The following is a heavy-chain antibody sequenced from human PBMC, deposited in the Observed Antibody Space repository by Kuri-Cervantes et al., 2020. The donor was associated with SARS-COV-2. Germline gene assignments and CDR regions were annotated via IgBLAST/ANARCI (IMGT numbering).Heavy chain of an antibody. CDR2: ISYDGSNK. CDR1: GFTFSSYG. Sequence: GGSLRLSCAASGFTFSSYGMHWVRQAPGKGLEWVAVISYDGSNKYYADSVKGRFTISRDNSKNTLYLQMNSLRAEDTAVYYCAKEAGDFWRVHYFDYWGQGTLVTVSS. D-gene: IGHD3-3*01. J-gene: IGHJ4*02. V-gene: IGHV3-30*18. CDR3: AKEAGDFWRVHYFDY.